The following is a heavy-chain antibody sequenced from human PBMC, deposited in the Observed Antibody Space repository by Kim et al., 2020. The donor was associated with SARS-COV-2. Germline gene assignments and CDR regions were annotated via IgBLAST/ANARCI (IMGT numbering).Heavy chain of an antibody. CDR3: AGDNYNNYWYKY. CDR2: IYRNGTT. CDR1: EFSVSTKT. J-gene: IGHJ4*02. D-gene: IGHD1-20*01. V-gene: IGHV3-53*01. Sequence: GGSLRLSCAASEFSVSTKTMTWVRQAPGKGLEWVSIIYRNGTTYYADSVKGRFTTSRDTSKNTLYLQMDNLRADDTGVYYCAGDNYNNYWYKYWGQGTLVTVSA.